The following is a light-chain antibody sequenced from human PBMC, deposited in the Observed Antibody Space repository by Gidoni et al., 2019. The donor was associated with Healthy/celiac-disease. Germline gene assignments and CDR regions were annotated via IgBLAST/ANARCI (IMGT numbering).Light chain of an antibody. CDR1: QSISSW. V-gene: IGKV1-5*03. J-gene: IGKJ1*01. CDR3: QQYNSYSA. CDR2: KSS. Sequence: DIQMTQSPSTLSASVEDRVTIPCRASQSISSWLACYQHKPRKAPKLLFYKSSRLESGVPSRFSGSGSGKEFTLTISSLQPDDFATYYCQQYNSYSAFGQGTKVEIK.